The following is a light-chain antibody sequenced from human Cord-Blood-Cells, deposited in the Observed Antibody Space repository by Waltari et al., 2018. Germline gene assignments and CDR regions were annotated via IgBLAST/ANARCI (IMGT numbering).Light chain of an antibody. CDR2: EVS. Sequence: QSALTQPASVSGSPGQSITISCPGTSSHLGGYNYVSWYQQHPGKAPKLMIYEVSNRPSGVSNRFSGSKSGNTASLTISGLQAEDEADYYCSSYTSSSTYVFGTGTKVTVL. V-gene: IGLV2-14*01. J-gene: IGLJ1*01. CDR3: SSYTSSSTYV. CDR1: SSHLGGYNY.